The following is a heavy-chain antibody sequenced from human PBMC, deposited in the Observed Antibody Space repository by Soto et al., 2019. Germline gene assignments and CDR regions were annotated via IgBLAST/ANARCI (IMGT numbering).Heavy chain of an antibody. CDR3: AKDSNPTYYDIWSGYFDY. D-gene: IGHD3-3*01. CDR2: ISGSGGST. V-gene: IGHV3-23*01. J-gene: IGHJ4*02. CDR1: GFTFSSYA. Sequence: EVQLLESGGGLVQPGGSLRLSCAASGFTFSSYAMSWVRQAPGKGLEWVSAISGSGGSTYYADSVKGRFTISRDNSKNTLYLQMNSLRAEDTAVYYCAKDSNPTYYDIWSGYFDYWGQGTLVTVSS.